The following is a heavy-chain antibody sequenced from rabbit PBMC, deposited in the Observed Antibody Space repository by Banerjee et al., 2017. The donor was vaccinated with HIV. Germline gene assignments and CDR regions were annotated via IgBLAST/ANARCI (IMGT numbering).Heavy chain of an antibody. D-gene: IGHD4-1*01. CDR3: VRDVGGWPYHLNL. Sequence: QEQLVEYGGDLVQPEGSLTLTCTASGLDFSSSYWICWVRQAPGKGLEWIACIYTGSSGFTYYASWAKGRFTISKTSSTTVTLQMTSLTAADTATYFCVRDVGGWPYHLNLWGPGTLVTVS. CDR2: IYTGSSGFT. CDR1: GLDFSSSYW. J-gene: IGHJ4*01. V-gene: IGHV1S45*01.